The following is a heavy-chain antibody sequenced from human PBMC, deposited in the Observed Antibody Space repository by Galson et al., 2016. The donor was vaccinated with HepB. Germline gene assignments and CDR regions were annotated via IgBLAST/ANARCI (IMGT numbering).Heavy chain of an antibody. CDR3: ARGNGDTIFGPRESPNDF. CDR2: INRNGNT. V-gene: IGHV4-34*01. D-gene: IGHD3-3*01. J-gene: IGHJ4*02. Sequence: ETLSPTCAVYGESFRDYYWTWIRQPPGKGLEWIGEINRNGNTNYNPSLKSRVTISVDKSKKQFSLKKTSVTAADTAVYYCARGNGDTIFGPRESPNDFWGQGTPVTVSS. CDR1: GESFRDYY.